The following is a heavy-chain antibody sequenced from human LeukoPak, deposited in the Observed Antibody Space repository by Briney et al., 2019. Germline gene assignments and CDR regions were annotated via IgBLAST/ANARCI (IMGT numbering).Heavy chain of an antibody. CDR1: GGSISSGDYY. Sequence: SETLSLSCTVSGGSISSGDYYWSWIRQPPGKGLEWIGYIYYSGSTYYNPSLKSRVTISVDTSKNQFSLKLSSVTAADTAVYYCARCGGDPNPYYFDYWGQGTLVTVSS. CDR2: IYYSGST. V-gene: IGHV4-30-4*01. J-gene: IGHJ4*02. CDR3: ARCGGDPNPYYFDY. D-gene: IGHD2-21*02.